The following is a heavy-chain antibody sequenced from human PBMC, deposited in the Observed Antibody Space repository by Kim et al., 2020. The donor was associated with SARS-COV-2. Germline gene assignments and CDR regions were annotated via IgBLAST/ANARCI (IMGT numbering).Heavy chain of an antibody. J-gene: IGHJ6*02. CDR2: STK. CDR3: EGYYFGMDV. Sequence: STKTYADSGKGHYTISRDSATNTLYLKMNSLRAEDTAVYYCEGYYFGMDVWGQGTTVTVSS. V-gene: IGHV3-74*01.